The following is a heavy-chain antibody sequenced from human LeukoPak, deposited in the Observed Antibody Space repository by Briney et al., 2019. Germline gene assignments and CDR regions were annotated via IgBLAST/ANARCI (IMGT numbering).Heavy chain of an antibody. Sequence: GGSLRLSCAASGFTFSSYAMSWVRQAPGKGLEWVSAISGSGGSTYYADSVKGRFTISRDNSKNTLYLRMNSLRAEDTAVYYCAKGRRFWELPTSFHYWGQGTLVTVSS. CDR2: ISGSGGST. D-gene: IGHD3-3*01. CDR3: AKGRRFWELPTSFHY. V-gene: IGHV3-23*01. J-gene: IGHJ4*02. CDR1: GFTFSSYA.